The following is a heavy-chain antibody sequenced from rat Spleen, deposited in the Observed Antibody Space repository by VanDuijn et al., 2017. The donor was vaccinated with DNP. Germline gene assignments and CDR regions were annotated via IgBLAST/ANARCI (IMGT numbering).Heavy chain of an antibody. CDR2: ISYDGGMT. D-gene: IGHD4-3*01. J-gene: IGHJ2*01. Sequence: EVQLVQSGGGLVQPGKSLKISCAASGFTFSDYYMAWVRHAPTKGLAWVAYISYDGGMTYYGDSGKGRFTISTDDGESTLYLKLNSLRSEDMATYYCARWYTSGWCFDYWGQGVMVTVSS. CDR1: GFTFSDYY. CDR3: ARWYTSGWCFDY. V-gene: IGHV5-22*01.